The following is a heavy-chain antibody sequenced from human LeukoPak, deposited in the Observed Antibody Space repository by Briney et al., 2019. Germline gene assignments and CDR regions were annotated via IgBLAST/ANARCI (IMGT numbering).Heavy chain of an antibody. CDR3: AATTATSPRLFDS. V-gene: IGHV4-39*01. Sequence: SETLSLTCTVSGGSISTDGVFWGWIRQPPGKGLEWIGSIYGNSYYNPSLVSRVTISVDSSKNQFSLKVSSLSAADTAVYFCAATTATSPRLFDSWGQGTLVTVSS. CDR1: GGSISTDGVF. D-gene: IGHD1-1*01. CDR2: IYGNS. J-gene: IGHJ4*02.